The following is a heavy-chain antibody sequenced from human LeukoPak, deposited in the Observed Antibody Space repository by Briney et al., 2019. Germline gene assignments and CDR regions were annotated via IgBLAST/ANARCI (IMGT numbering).Heavy chain of an antibody. Sequence: SETLSLTCTVSGGSINTYYWSWIRQPAGKGLEWIGRIYSSGTTHYNPSLKSRVTMSVDTSKNQFSLKLSSVTAADTAVYYCARDGVDTAMAYWGQGTLVTVSS. CDR1: GGSINTYY. J-gene: IGHJ4*02. V-gene: IGHV4-4*07. CDR3: ARDGVDTAMAY. CDR2: IYSSGTT. D-gene: IGHD5-18*01.